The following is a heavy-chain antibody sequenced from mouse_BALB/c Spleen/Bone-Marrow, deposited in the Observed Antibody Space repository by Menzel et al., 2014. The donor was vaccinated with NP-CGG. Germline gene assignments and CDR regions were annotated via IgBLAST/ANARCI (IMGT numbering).Heavy chain of an antibody. D-gene: IGHD1-1*01. V-gene: IGHV1-9*01. CDR3: AREDGLWYFDV. Sequence: QVQLKQSGAELMKPGASLKISCKATGYTFSSYWIERVKQRPGHGLEWIGEILPGSGSTNYNEKFKGKATFTADTSSNTAYMQLSSLTSEDSAAYYCAREDGLWYFDVWGAGTTVTVSS. CDR2: ILPGSGST. CDR1: GYTFSSYW. J-gene: IGHJ1*01.